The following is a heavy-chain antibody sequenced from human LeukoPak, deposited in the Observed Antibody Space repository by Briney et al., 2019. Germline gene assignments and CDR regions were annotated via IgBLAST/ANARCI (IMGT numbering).Heavy chain of an antibody. CDR2: IYYSGKT. D-gene: IGHD1-1*01. Sequence: SETLSLTCTVSGGSVSSTSSYWGWIRQPPGKGLEYIGSIYYSGKTYHNPSLKSRVTISADTSKKQFSLKLTSLTAADTAVYYCARGAGGYRFDPWGQGTLVTVSS. CDR1: GGSVSSTSSY. CDR3: ARGAGGYRFDP. J-gene: IGHJ5*02. V-gene: IGHV4-39*07.